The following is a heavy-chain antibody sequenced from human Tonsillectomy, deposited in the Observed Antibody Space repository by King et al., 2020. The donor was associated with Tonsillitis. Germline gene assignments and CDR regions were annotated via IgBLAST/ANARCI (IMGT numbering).Heavy chain of an antibody. CDR1: GFTFSDFY. D-gene: IGHD5-12*01. V-gene: IGHV3-11*05. CDR3: ARKNGAYDYDY. Sequence: QLVQSGGGLVKRGGSLRLSCAASGFTFSDFYMTWIRQAPGKGLEWVSYISSSSSHTNYADSVKGRFTISRDNVKNSLYLQMISLRAEDTAGYYCARKNGAYDYDYWGQGTLVTVSS. J-gene: IGHJ4*02. CDR2: ISSSSSHT.